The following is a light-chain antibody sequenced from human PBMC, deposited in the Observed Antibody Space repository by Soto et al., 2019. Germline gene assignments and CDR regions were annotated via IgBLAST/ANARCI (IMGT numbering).Light chain of an antibody. CDR2: GAS. J-gene: IGKJ1*01. CDR1: QSVSSSH. CDR3: QQYGSSGT. V-gene: IGKV3-20*01. Sequence: ETVMTQSPATLSLSPGERATLSCRASQSVSSSHLAWYQQKPGQAPRLLIYGASNRATGIPDRFSGSGSGTDFTLTISRLEPEDFAVYYCQQYGSSGTFGQGTKVDIK.